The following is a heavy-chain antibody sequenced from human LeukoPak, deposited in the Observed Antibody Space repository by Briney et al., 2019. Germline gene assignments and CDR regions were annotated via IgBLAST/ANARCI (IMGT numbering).Heavy chain of an antibody. J-gene: IGHJ4*02. D-gene: IGHD3-10*01. V-gene: IGHV4-38-2*02. CDR2: IYHSGST. CDR1: GYSISSGYY. CDR3: ARAEGGSGSYYLFDY. Sequence: KPSETLSLTCTVSGYSISSGYYWGWIRQPPGKGLEWIGSIYHSGSTYYNPSLKSRVTISVDTSKNQFSLKLSSVTAADTAVYYCARAEGGSGSYYLFDYWGQGTLVTVSS.